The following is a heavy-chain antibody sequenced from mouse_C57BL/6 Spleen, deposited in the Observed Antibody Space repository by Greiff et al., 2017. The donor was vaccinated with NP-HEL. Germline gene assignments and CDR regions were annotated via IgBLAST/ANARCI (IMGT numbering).Heavy chain of an antibody. J-gene: IGHJ4*01. CDR3: ARRGCGSSYGGAMDY. V-gene: IGHV1-18*01. D-gene: IGHD1-1*01. CDR2: INPNNGGT. Sequence: EVQLQQSGPELVKPGASVKIPCKASGYTFTDYNMDWVKQSPGKSLEWIGDINPNNGGTIYNQKFKGKATLTVDKSSSTAYMELRSLTSEDTAVDYWARRGCGSSYGGAMDYWGQGTSVTVSS. CDR1: GYTFTDYN.